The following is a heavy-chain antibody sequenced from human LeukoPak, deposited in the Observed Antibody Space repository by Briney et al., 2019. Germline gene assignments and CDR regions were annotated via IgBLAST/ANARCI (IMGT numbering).Heavy chain of an antibody. D-gene: IGHD6-13*01. CDR2: ISGSGDNT. CDR1: GFTFSSYA. Sequence: GGSLRLSCAASGFTFSSYAMSWVRQAPGKGLEWVSGISGSGDNTYYADSVKGRFTISRDNSKNTLYLQMNSLRAEDTAVYYCTREVQAAGKTLDYWGQGTLITVSS. V-gene: IGHV3-23*01. J-gene: IGHJ4*02. CDR3: TREVQAAGKTLDY.